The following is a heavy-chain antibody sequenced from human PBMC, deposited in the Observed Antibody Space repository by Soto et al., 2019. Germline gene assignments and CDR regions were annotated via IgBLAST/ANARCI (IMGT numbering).Heavy chain of an antibody. CDR2: IYHSGST. Sequence: TSETLSLTCTVSGGSISGYYWGWIRQPPGKGLEWIGNIYHSGSTYYKSSLKSRVTISIDTYKNQFSLRLTSVTAADTAVYYCARYGENYYDGMDVWGQGTTVTVSS. CDR3: ARYGENYYDGMDV. J-gene: IGHJ6*02. D-gene: IGHD4-17*01. V-gene: IGHV4-38-2*02. CDR1: GGSISGYY.